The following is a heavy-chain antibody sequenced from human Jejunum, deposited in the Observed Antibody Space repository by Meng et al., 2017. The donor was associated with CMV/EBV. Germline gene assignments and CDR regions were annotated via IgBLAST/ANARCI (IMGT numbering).Heavy chain of an antibody. CDR1: GYTFASYG. J-gene: IGHJ4*02. CDR3: ARGTPGRSYSDY. V-gene: IGHV1-18*01. CDR2: FVNNVDT. Sequence: VHLARPGGEVKKPGASCRVSCEASGYTFASYGISWLRQAPGQGLEWMGWFVNNVDTYSAQKFQGRVTMTTDIHTSTAFMELRSLRSDDTAVYYCARGTPGRSYSDYWGQGTLVTVSS. D-gene: IGHD3-10*01.